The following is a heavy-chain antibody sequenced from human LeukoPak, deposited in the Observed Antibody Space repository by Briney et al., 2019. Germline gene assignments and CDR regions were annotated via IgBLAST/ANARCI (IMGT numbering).Heavy chain of an antibody. CDR1: AYTFTYYY. CDR2: INPSSGDT. J-gene: IGHJ4*02. CDR3: ATTSGYFYY. Sequence: GASVKVSCKASAYTFTYYYVHWVRQAPGQGLEWMGRINPSSGDTNYALNFQGRVTMTRDTSISTAYMELSRLRSDDTAVYYCATTSGYFYYWGQGTLVTVSS. D-gene: IGHD1-26*01. V-gene: IGHV1-2*06.